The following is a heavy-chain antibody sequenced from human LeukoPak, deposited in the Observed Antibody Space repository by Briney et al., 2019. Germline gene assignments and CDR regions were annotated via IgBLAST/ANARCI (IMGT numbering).Heavy chain of an antibody. Sequence: GGSLRLSCEVSGITLSNYGMSWVRQAPGKGLEWVAGISGSGGSTNYADSVKGRFTISRDNPKNTLYLQMNGLRAEDTAVYFCAKRGVVIRVILVGFHKEAYYFDSWGQGALVSVSS. CDR3: AKRGVVIRVILVGFHKEAYYFDS. J-gene: IGHJ4*02. CDR2: ISGSGGST. CDR1: GITLSNYG. D-gene: IGHD2-21*01. V-gene: IGHV3-23*01.